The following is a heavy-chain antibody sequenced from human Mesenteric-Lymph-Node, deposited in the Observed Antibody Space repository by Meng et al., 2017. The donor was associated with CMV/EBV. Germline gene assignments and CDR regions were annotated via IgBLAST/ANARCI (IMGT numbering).Heavy chain of an antibody. Sequence: GGSLRLSCAASGFTFSSYEMNWVRQAPGKGLEWVSYISSSGSTIYYADSVKGRFTISRDNAKNSLYLQMNSLRAEDTAVYYCARGSYYYDSSGYFDYWGQGTLVTVSS. CDR3: ARGSYYYDSSGYFDY. J-gene: IGHJ4*02. V-gene: IGHV3-48*03. CDR2: ISSSGSTI. CDR1: GFTFSSYE. D-gene: IGHD3-22*01.